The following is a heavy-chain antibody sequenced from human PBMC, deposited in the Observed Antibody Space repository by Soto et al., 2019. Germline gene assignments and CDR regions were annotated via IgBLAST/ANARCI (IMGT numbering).Heavy chain of an antibody. Sequence: SETLSLTCAVYGGSFSGYYWSWIRQPPGKGLEWIGEINHSGSTNYNPPLKSRVTISVGTSKNQFSLKLSSVTAADTAVYYCARGVSYYDSSGYYSSDYYGMDVWGQGTTVTVS. V-gene: IGHV4-34*01. D-gene: IGHD3-22*01. CDR1: GGSFSGYY. CDR2: INHSGST. J-gene: IGHJ6*02. CDR3: ARGVSYYDSSGYYSSDYYGMDV.